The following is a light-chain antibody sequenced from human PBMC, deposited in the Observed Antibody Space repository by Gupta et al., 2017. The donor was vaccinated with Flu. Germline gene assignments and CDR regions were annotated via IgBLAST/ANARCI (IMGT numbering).Light chain of an antibody. Sequence: DIVVTQPPDSLAGSLGERATINCKSSQSVLYSSNNKNYLAWYQQKPGQPPKLLIYWASTRESGVPDRFSGSGSGTDFTLTISSLQAEDVAVYYCQQYHSSPWTFGQGTKVEI. CDR3: QQYHSSPWT. J-gene: IGKJ1*01. V-gene: IGKV4-1*01. CDR2: WAS. CDR1: QSVLYSSNNKNY.